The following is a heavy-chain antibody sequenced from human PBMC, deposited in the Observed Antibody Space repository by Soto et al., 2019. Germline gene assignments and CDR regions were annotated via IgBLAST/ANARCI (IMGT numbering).Heavy chain of an antibody. CDR3: AKDGKLRGRRKELELLSVPDY. V-gene: IGHV3-30*18. D-gene: IGHD1-7*01. Sequence: QVQLVESGGGVVQPGRSLRLSCAASGFTFSSYGMHWVRQAPGKGLEWVAVISYDGSNKYYADSVKGRFTISRDNSKNTLYLQMNSLRAEDTAVYYCAKDGKLRGRRKELELLSVPDYWGQGTLVTVSS. J-gene: IGHJ4*02. CDR2: ISYDGSNK. CDR1: GFTFSSYG.